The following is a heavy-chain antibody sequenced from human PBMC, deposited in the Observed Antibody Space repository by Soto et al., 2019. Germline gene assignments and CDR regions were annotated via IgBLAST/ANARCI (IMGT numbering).Heavy chain of an antibody. J-gene: IGHJ4*02. V-gene: IGHV3-9*01. CDR3: AKGNLAAVAADFDY. Sequence: EVQLVESGGGLVQPGRSLRLSCAASGFTFDDYAMHWVRQAPGKGLEWVSGISWNSGSIGYADSVKGRFTISRDNAKNSLYLQMNSLRAEDTALYYCAKGNLAAVAADFDYWGQGTLVTVSS. D-gene: IGHD6-19*01. CDR2: ISWNSGSI. CDR1: GFTFDDYA.